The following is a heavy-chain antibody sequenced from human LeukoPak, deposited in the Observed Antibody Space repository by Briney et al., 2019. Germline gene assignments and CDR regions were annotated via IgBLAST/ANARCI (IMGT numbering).Heavy chain of an antibody. CDR2: ISYDGSNK. D-gene: IGHD6-13*01. Sequence: PGGSLRLSCAASGFTFSSYAMHWVRQAPGKGLEWVAVISYDGSNKYYADSVKGRFTISRDNSKNTLYLQMNSLRAEDTVVYYCARDRSIAAGGAFDYWGQGTLVTVSS. J-gene: IGHJ4*02. V-gene: IGHV3-30*04. CDR3: ARDRSIAAGGAFDY. CDR1: GFTFSSYA.